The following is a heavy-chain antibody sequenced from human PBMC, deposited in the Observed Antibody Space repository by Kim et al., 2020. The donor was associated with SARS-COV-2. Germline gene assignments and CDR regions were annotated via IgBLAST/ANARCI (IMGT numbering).Heavy chain of an antibody. V-gene: IGHV4-4*02. D-gene: IGHD2-2*01. CDR3: ARGVGVWVVPDAFDI. J-gene: IGHJ3*02. CDR1: GGSISSSNW. Sequence: SETLSLTCAVSGGSISSSNWWSWVRQPPGKGLEWIGEIYHSGSTNYNTSLKSRVTISVDKSKNQFSLKLSSVTAADTAVYYCARGVGVWVVPDAFDIWGQGTMVTVSS. CDR2: IYHSGST.